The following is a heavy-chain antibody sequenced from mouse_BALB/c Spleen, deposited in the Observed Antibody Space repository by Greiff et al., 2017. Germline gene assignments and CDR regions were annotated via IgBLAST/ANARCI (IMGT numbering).Heavy chain of an antibody. CDR2: IDPANGNT. D-gene: IGHD2-10*01. CDR1: GFNIKDTY. CDR3: ARAYYGNYAWFAY. Sequence: EVQLQQSGAELVKPGASVKLSCTASGFNIKDTYMHWVKQRPEQGLEWIGRIDPANGNTKYDPKFQGKATITADTSSNTAYLQLSSLTSEDTAVYYCARAYYGNYAWFAYWGQGTLVTVSA. V-gene: IGHV14-3*02. J-gene: IGHJ3*01.